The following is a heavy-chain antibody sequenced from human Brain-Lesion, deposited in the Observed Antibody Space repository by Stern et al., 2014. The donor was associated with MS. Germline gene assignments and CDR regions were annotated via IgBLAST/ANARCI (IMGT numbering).Heavy chain of an antibody. CDR1: GGSVSSRTYY. CDR3: ARERGLGWFDP. V-gene: IGHV4-61*01. J-gene: IGHJ5*02. Sequence: QLVQSGPGLVKPSETLSLTCTVAGGSVSSRTYYWSWIRQPPGKGLEWIGYVYYSGSTNYNPSLKSRVTISVDTSKNQFSLKLRSVTAADTAVYYCARERGLGWFDPWGQGTLVTVSS. CDR2: VYYSGST. D-gene: IGHD7-27*01.